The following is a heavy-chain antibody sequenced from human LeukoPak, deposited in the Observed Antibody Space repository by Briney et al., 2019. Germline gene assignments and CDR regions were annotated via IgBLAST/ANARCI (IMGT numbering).Heavy chain of an antibody. Sequence: ASVKVSCKASGYTFTGYYMHWVRQAPGQGLEWMGWINPNSGGTNYAQKFQGRVTMTRDTSISTAYMELGSLRSEATAVYYCARDSSGYTFGSFDYWGQGTLVTVSS. J-gene: IGHJ4*02. CDR3: ARDSSGYTFGSFDY. V-gene: IGHV1-2*02. CDR1: GYTFTGYY. CDR2: INPNSGGT. D-gene: IGHD3-22*01.